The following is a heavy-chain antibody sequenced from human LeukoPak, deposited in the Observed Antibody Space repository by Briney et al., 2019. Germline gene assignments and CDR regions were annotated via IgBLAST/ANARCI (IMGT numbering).Heavy chain of an antibody. D-gene: IGHD1-26*01. CDR2: ISSSSSSI. CDR1: GFTFSTYS. V-gene: IGHV3-48*02. J-gene: IGHJ3*02. Sequence: QSGGSLRLSCTTSGFTFSTYSMNWVRQAPGKGLEWISYISSSSSSIYYADSVRGRFTISRDNAKNSLYLQMNSLRDEDTAVYYCARGPSGSYIDAFDIWGQGTMVTVSS. CDR3: ARGPSGSYIDAFDI.